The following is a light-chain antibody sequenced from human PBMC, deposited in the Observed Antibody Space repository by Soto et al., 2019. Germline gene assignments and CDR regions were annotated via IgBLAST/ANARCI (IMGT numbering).Light chain of an antibody. V-gene: IGLV2-23*02. Sequence: QSALTQPASVSGSPGQSITISCTGTSSDVGSYNLVSWYQQHPGKAPKLMIYAVSKRPSGVSNRSSGSKSGNTASLTISGLQAEDEVDYYCCSYAGSSTFLAVFGGGTQLTVL. J-gene: IGLJ7*01. CDR1: SSDVGSYNL. CDR2: AVS. CDR3: CSYAGSSTFLAV.